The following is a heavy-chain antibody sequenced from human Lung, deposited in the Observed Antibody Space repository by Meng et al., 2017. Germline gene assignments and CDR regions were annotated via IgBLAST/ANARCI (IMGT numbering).Heavy chain of an antibody. CDR1: GFTFSRNA. CDR3: ARNNYGDYYFDY. D-gene: IGHD4-17*01. CDR2: ISCDGSNQ. V-gene: IGHV3-30*01. Sequence: QVQLVESGGGVVQPGRSLRLSWAASGFTFSRNAMHWVRQAPGKGLEWVAAISCDGSNQHYADSVKGRFTISRDNSENTLYLQMNSLRAEDTAVYYCARNNYGDYYFDYWGQGTLVTVSS. J-gene: IGHJ4*02.